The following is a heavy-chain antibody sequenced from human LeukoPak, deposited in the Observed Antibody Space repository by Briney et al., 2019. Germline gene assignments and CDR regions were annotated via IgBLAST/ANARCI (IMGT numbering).Heavy chain of an antibody. V-gene: IGHV4-59*08. Sequence: SSETLSLTCTVSGGSISSYYWSWIRQPPGKGLEWIGYIYYSGSTNYNPSLKSRVTISVDTSKNQFSLKLSSVTAADTAVYYCARHQIQLWFNWFDPWGQGTLVTVSS. D-gene: IGHD5-18*01. CDR2: IYYSGST. J-gene: IGHJ5*02. CDR1: GGSISSYY. CDR3: ARHQIQLWFNWFDP.